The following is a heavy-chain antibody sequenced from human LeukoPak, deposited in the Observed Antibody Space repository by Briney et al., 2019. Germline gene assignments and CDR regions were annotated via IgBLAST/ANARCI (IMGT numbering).Heavy chain of an antibody. CDR3: TRDLAAVPGPRMDV. V-gene: IGHV3-7*03. Sequence: GGSLRLSCAASGFIFSSYYMSWVRQAPGKGLEWVALINPDGSERYYVDSVKGRFTISRDNARNSLYLQMDSLRDDDTAMYFCTRDLAAVPGPRMDVWGQGTTVTVSS. J-gene: IGHJ6*02. CDR2: INPDGSER. D-gene: IGHD6-19*01. CDR1: GFIFSSYY.